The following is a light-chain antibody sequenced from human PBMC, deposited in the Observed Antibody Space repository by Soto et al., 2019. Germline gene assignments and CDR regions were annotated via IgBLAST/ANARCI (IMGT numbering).Light chain of an antibody. CDR1: SSDIGDYNY. Sequence: QSALTQPPSVSGSPGQSVTISCTGTSSDIGDYNYVSWYQQHPGKAPKLMIYEVSKRPSGVSDRFSGSKSGNTASLTISGLQAEDEADYYCSSYTSGSSVNYVFGSGTKLTVL. CDR3: SSYTSGSSVNYV. V-gene: IGLV2-14*01. J-gene: IGLJ6*01. CDR2: EVS.